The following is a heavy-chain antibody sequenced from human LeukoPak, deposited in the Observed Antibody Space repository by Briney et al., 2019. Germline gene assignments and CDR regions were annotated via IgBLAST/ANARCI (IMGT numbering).Heavy chain of an antibody. CDR1: GFTFSSYG. CDR2: ISYDGSNK. Sequence: GGSLRLSCAASGFTFSSYGMHWVRQAPGKGLEWVAVISYDGSNKYYADSVKGRFTISRDNSKNTLYLQMNSLRAEDTAVYYCGKDQGTYSSSWRGFDYWGQGTLVTVSS. J-gene: IGHJ4*02. D-gene: IGHD6-13*01. CDR3: GKDQGTYSSSWRGFDY. V-gene: IGHV3-30*18.